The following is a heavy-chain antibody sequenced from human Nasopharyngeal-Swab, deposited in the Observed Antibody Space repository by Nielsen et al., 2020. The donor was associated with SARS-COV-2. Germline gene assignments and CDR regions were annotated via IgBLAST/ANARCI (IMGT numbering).Heavy chain of an antibody. Sequence: GGSLRLSCKSSGGTFSNSAFTWVRQAPGQGLEWMGVIVPVTGAEDNARKFQGRVSITADERTSTVHMELSSLRPQDTAVYYCARSDLVVLPAALPLDSWGQGTLVTVSS. J-gene: IGHJ4*02. V-gene: IGHV1-69*01. CDR2: IVPVTGAE. CDR1: GGTFSNSA. CDR3: ARSDLVVLPAALPLDS. D-gene: IGHD2-2*01.